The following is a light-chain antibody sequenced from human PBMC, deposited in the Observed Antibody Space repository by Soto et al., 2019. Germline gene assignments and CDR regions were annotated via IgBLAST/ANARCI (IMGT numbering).Light chain of an antibody. J-gene: IGLJ2*01. CDR1: SSNIGSNY. CDR2: RNN. V-gene: IGLV1-47*01. Sequence: QPVLTQPPSASGTPGQRVTISCSGSSSNIGSNYVYWYQQLPGTAPKVLIYRNNQRPSGVPDRFSGSKSGTSASLAISGLRSEDEADYYCAAWDDSLSVLFGGGTKVTVL. CDR3: AAWDDSLSVL.